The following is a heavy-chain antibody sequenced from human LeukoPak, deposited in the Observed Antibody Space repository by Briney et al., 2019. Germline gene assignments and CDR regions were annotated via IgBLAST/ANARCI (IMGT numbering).Heavy chain of an antibody. D-gene: IGHD3-10*01. CDR1: GFTFSSYA. Sequence: GGSLRLSCAASGFTFSSYAMSWVRQAPGKGLEWVSAISGSGGSTYYADSVKGRFTISRDNSKNTLYLQMNSLRAEDTAVYYCVKGAYYGSGSYYNVAYFDYWGRGTLVTVSS. CDR3: VKGAYYGSGSYYNVAYFDY. J-gene: IGHJ4*02. CDR2: ISGSGGST. V-gene: IGHV3-23*01.